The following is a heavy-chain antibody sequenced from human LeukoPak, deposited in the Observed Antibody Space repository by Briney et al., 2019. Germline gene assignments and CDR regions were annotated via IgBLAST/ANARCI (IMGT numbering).Heavy chain of an antibody. Sequence: GASVKVSCKASGYTFTSYGISWVRQAPGQGLEWMGWISAYNGNTNYAQRLQGRVTLTTDTSTTTAYMELGSLRSDDSAVYYCARMRDSNAGNYFDYWGQGTLVTVSS. V-gene: IGHV1-18*01. CDR2: ISAYNGNT. J-gene: IGHJ4*02. CDR1: GYTFTSYG. D-gene: IGHD3-10*01. CDR3: ARMRDSNAGNYFDY.